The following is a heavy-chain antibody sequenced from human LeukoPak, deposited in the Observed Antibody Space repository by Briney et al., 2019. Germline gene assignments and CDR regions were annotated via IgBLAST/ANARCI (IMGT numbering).Heavy chain of an antibody. D-gene: IGHD6-19*01. CDR3: ARGGIAVAGTKFDY. CDR2: IYYSGST. V-gene: IGHV4-59*01. J-gene: IGHJ4*02. Sequence: PSETLSLTCTVSGGSISSYYWSWIRQPPGKGLEWIGYIYYSGSTNYNPSLKSRVTISVDTSKNQFSLKLSSVTAADTAVYYCARGGIAVAGTKFDYWGQGTLVTVSS. CDR1: GGSISSYY.